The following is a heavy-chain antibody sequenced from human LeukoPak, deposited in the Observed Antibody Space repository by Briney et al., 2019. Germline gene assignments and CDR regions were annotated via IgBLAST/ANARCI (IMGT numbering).Heavy chain of an antibody. J-gene: IGHJ4*02. D-gene: IGHD6-19*01. CDR2: LSGSGGST. V-gene: IGHV3-23*01. CDR3: ARDLGIRVAGPFLDY. Sequence: PGGSLRLSCAASGFTFSSYAMSWVRQAPGKGLEWVSALSGSGGSTYYADSVKGRFTISRDNAKNTLYLQMNSLSAEDTAVYYCARDLGIRVAGPFLDYWGQGSLVTVSS. CDR1: GFTFSSYA.